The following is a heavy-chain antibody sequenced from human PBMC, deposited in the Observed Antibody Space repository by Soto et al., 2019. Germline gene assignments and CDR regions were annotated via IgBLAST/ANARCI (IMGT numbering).Heavy chain of an antibody. D-gene: IGHD3-22*01. V-gene: IGHV4-31*02. CDR1: GGSISSGGYH. CDR3: ARGSNYESSGPYHFDH. CDR2: IYYSGST. J-gene: IGHJ4*02. Sequence: SETLSLTCTVSGGSISSGGYHWTWIRQHPGKGLEWIGNIYYSGSTHYNPSLQSRITISVDTSKNQFSLKVTSVTAADTAVYYCARGSNYESSGPYHFDHWGQGTLVTVSS.